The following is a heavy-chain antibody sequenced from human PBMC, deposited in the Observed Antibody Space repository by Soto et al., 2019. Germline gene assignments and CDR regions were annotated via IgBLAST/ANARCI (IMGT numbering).Heavy chain of an antibody. D-gene: IGHD3-9*01. CDR1: EFTVSSYS. CDR2: ISRTSSYI. Sequence: EVQLVESGGGLVKPGGSLRLSCAASEFTVSSYSMNWVRQAPGKWLEWVSSISRTSSYIYYIDSVRGRFTISRDNAKNSLYLQMNSLRAEDTAVYYCARDYDTLTGYAFDIWGQGTMVTVSS. CDR3: ARDYDTLTGYAFDI. V-gene: IGHV3-21*01. J-gene: IGHJ3*02.